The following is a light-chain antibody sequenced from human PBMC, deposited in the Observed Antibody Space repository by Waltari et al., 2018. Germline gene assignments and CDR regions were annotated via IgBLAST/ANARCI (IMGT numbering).Light chain of an antibody. CDR1: QSVYNF. CDR2: EAS. CDR3: QQRANWPPLT. V-gene: IGKV3-11*01. Sequence: EVVLTQSPATLSLFPGERAPLSCRASQSVYNFLAWYQQKPGHAPRLLNYEASQRATGIPARFRGSGSGTDVTLTISNLDPEDVAVYYGQQRANWPPLTVGGGTKVEIK. J-gene: IGKJ4*01.